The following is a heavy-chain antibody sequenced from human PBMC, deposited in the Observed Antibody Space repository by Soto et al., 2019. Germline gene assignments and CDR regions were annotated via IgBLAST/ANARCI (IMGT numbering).Heavy chain of an antibody. CDR2: IWYDGSNK. CDR1: GFTFSSYG. Sequence: QVQLVESGGGVVQPGRSLSLSCAASGFTFSSYGIHWVRQAPGKGLEWVAVIWYDGSNKYYADSVKGRFTISRDNSKNTLYLQMNSLRAEDTAVYYCARTSPDVPDEGFDPWGQGTLVTVSS. J-gene: IGHJ5*02. V-gene: IGHV3-33*01. CDR3: ARTSPDVPDEGFDP. D-gene: IGHD2-2*01.